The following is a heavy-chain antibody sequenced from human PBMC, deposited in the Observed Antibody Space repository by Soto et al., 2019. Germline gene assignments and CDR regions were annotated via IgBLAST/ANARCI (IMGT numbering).Heavy chain of an antibody. CDR1: GFAFNTYA. CDR3: AKNYYFDS. Sequence: GGSLRLSCAASGFAFNTYAMSWVRQAPGKGLEWVSSISTTDATYYADSVKGHFTISRDNFKNTLYLQMNSLRVEDTAIYYCAKNYYFDSWGPGTLVTVSS. J-gene: IGHJ4*02. CDR2: ISTTDAT. V-gene: IGHV3-23*01.